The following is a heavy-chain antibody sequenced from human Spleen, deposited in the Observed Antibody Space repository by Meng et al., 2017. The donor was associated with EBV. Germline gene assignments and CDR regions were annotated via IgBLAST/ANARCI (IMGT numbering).Heavy chain of an antibody. CDR1: GGSFSGYY. D-gene: IGHD2-2*01. J-gene: IGHJ5*02. V-gene: IGHV4-34*01. Sequence: QVQLQQWGAGLLKPSETLSLTWAFYGGSFSGYYWSWIRQPPGKGLEWIGEINHSGSTNYNPSLKSRVTISVDTSKNQFSLKLSSVTAADTAVYYCARGRIVVVPAARVRFDPWGQGTLVTVSS. CDR2: INHSGST. CDR3: ARGRIVVVPAARVRFDP.